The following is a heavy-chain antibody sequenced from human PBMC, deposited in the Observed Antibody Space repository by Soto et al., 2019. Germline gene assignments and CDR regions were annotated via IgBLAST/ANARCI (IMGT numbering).Heavy chain of an antibody. CDR3: TREVAAAGTTAYFDY. J-gene: IGHJ4*02. Sequence: GGSLRLSCTASGFTFGDYAMSWIRQAPGKGLEWVGFIRSKAYGGTTEYAASVKGRFTISRDDSKSIAYLQMNSLKTEDTAVYYCTREVAAAGTTAYFDYWGQGTLVTVSS. CDR1: GFTFGDYA. D-gene: IGHD6-13*01. V-gene: IGHV3-49*03. CDR2: IRSKAYGGTT.